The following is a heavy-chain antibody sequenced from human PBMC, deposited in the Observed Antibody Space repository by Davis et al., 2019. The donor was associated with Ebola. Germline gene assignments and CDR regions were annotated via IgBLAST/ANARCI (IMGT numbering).Heavy chain of an antibody. Sequence: GESLKISCKASGYSFTSYWIVWVRQMPGKGLECMGIIFPGDSDTRYSPSFQGQVTISADKSTTTAYLQWSSLRASDTATYYCARLRGTTGFNFWGQGTLVTVSS. D-gene: IGHD1-1*01. V-gene: IGHV5-51*01. CDR3: ARLRGTTGFNF. CDR1: GYSFTSYW. J-gene: IGHJ4*02. CDR2: IFPGDSDT.